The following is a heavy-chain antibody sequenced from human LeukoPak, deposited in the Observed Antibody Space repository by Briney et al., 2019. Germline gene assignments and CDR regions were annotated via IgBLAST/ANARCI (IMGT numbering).Heavy chain of an antibody. V-gene: IGHV3-30*02. D-gene: IGHD3-3*01. CDR2: IRSDGNVT. J-gene: IGHJ4*02. Sequence: PGGSRRLASHAYTLLFRSNGMHWDSQAQGKVLEWEAFIRSDGNVTKYRDAVKGRCTISRDNSKNTLYLQVNNLRPDDTAVYFCAKDHGFWSGYLFWGQGTLVTVSS. CDR3: AKDHGFWSGYLF. CDR1: TLLFRSNG.